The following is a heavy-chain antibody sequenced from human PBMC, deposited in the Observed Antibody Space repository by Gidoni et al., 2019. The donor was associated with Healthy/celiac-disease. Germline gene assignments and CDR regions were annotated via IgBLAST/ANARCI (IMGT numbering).Heavy chain of an antibody. Sequence: EVQLVESGGGLVQPGGSLRLSCAASGFTFSSYSMNWVRQAPGKGLEWVSYISSSSSTIYYADSVKGRFTISRDNAKNSLYLQMNSLRAEDTAVYYCSSFGGAFDYWGQGTLVTVSS. D-gene: IGHD2-21*01. V-gene: IGHV3-48*01. J-gene: IGHJ4*02. CDR3: SSFGGAFDY. CDR1: GFTFSSYS. CDR2: ISSSSSTI.